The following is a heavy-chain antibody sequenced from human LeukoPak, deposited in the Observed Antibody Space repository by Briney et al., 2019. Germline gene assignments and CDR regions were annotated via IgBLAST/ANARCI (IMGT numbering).Heavy chain of an antibody. Sequence: GASVKVSCKASGYTFTAYFIHWVRQGPGQGLEWMGRINSDNSGTTYAQTFQGRVTMTRDTSISTAYMELSRLTSDDTAVYYCARDLSSTSNWEFDYWGQGSLVTVSS. CDR3: ARDLSSTSNWEFDY. CDR1: GYTFTAYF. D-gene: IGHD7-27*01. J-gene: IGHJ4*02. CDR2: INSDNSGT. V-gene: IGHV1-2*06.